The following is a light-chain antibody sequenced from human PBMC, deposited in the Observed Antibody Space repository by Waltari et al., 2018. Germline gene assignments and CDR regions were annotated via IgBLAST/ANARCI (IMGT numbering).Light chain of an antibody. Sequence: QSVLTQPPSASGTPGQRVTISCSGSSSNIGTNSVNWYQQLPGTAPKLLIYGHNQRPTGVPDRFSGPKSDSSASLAISGLQSEDEADYYCAAWDDSLSGLVFGGGTKVTVL. V-gene: IGLV1-44*01. CDR1: SSNIGTNS. CDR3: AAWDDSLSGLV. CDR2: GHN. J-gene: IGLJ3*02.